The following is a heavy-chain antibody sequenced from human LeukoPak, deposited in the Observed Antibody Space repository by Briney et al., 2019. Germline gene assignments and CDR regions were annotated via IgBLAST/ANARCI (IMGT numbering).Heavy chain of an antibody. CDR2: IYAGGAT. CDR1: GFTFSSYW. J-gene: IGHJ4*02. CDR3: ARDLN. Sequence: GGSLRLSCAASGFTFSSYWVHWVRQAPGKGLEWVSVIYAGGATYYSDSVRGRFTISRDNSKNTLYLQMNSLRAEDTAVYYCARDLNWGQGTLVTVSS. V-gene: IGHV3-66*01.